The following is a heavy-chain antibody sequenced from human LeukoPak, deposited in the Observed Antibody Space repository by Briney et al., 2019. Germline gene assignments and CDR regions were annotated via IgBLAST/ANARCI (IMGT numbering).Heavy chain of an antibody. CDR1: GGSISSSAW. Sequence: SETLSLTCAVSGGSISSSAWWSWVRQPPGKGLEWIGEVYHSGSTNYNSFLKSRVTISVDKPKNQFSLKLTSATAADTAVYYCPRDLGSSWFEPLDYWGQGILVIVSS. CDR2: VYHSGST. D-gene: IGHD6-13*01. V-gene: IGHV4-4*02. CDR3: PRDLGSSWFEPLDY. J-gene: IGHJ4*02.